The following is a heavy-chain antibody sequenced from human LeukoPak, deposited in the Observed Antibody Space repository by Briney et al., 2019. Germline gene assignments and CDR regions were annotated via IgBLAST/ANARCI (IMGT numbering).Heavy chain of an antibody. CDR3: ASSIARGVNWLDP. Sequence: SQTLSLTCTVSGGSISSGGYYWSWIRQHPGKGLEWIGYIYYSGSTYYNPSLKSRVTISVDTSKNQFSLKLSSVTAADTAVYYCASSIARGVNWLDPWGQGTLVTVSS. V-gene: IGHV4-31*03. CDR1: GGSISSGGYY. J-gene: IGHJ5*02. CDR2: IYYSGST. D-gene: IGHD2/OR15-2a*01.